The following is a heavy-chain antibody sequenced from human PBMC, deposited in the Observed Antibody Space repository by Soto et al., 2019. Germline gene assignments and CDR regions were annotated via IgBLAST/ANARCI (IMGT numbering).Heavy chain of an antibody. V-gene: IGHV1-69*08. CDR2: IIPILGIA. Sequence: QVQLVQSGAEVKKPGSSVKVSCKASGGTFSSYTISWVRQAPGQGLEWMGRIIPILGIANYAQKFQGRVTITADKSTSTAYMELSSLRSEDTAVYYCARDIRVYPAHGYFDYWGQGTLVTVSS. D-gene: IGHD2-8*01. CDR1: GGTFSSYT. CDR3: ARDIRVYPAHGYFDY. J-gene: IGHJ4*02.